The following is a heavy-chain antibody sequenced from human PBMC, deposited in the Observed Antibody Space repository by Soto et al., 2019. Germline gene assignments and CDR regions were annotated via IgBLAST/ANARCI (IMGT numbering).Heavy chain of an antibody. CDR2: IYYSGST. CDR3: AFRRSYYAFDI. J-gene: IGHJ3*02. D-gene: IGHD1-26*01. CDR1: GGSISSYY. Sequence: SETLSLTCTVSGGSISSYYWSWIRQPPGKGLEWIGYIYYSGSTNYNPSLKSRVTISVDTSKNQFSLKLSSVTAADTAVYCYAFRRSYYAFDIWGQGTMVTVSS. V-gene: IGHV4-59*01.